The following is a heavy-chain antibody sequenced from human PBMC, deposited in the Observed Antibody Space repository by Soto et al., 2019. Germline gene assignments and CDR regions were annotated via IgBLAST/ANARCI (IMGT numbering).Heavy chain of an antibody. Sequence: TGGSLRLSFETSGFTFSNDWMTWVRQTPGKGLEWLTNINQDGSRKYYADSVKGRFTVSRDNSKKSLYLQMNSLRAEDTAVYFCAKDADCTSRVCFHXWGRGTLVTVSX. V-gene: IGHV3-7*01. CDR3: AKDADCTSRVCFHX. D-gene: IGHD2-8*01. J-gene: IGHJ4*02. CDR1: GFTFSNDW. CDR2: INQDGSRK.